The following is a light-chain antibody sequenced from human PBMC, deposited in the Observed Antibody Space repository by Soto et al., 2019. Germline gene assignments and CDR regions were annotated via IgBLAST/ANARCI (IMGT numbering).Light chain of an antibody. CDR2: DAS. CDR3: QHRSNWPLS. CDR1: QSVSSY. J-gene: IGKJ4*01. V-gene: IGKV3-11*01. Sequence: EIVLTQSPATLSLSPGERATLSCRASQSVSSYLAWYQQRAGQAPRLLIHDASKRATGIPARFSGSGSGTDFTLTISSLEPEDFAVYYCQHRSNWPLSFGGGTKVEIK.